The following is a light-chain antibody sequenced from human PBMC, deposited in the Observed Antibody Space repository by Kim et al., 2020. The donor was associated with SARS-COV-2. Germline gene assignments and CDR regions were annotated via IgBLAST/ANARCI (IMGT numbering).Light chain of an antibody. CDR1: SGSVSTTYY. V-gene: IGLV8-61*01. J-gene: IGLJ3*02. CDR2: STN. CDR3: VLYMGSGIGV. Sequence: GGTVPLTCGLSSGSVSTTYYPSWYQQTPGQAPRTLIYSTNTRSSGVPDRFSGSILGNKAALTITGAQADDESDYYCVLYMGSGIGVFGGGTQLTVL.